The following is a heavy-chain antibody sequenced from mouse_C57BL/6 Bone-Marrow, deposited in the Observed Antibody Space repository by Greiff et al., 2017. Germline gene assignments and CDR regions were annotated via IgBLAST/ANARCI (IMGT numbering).Heavy chain of an antibody. Sequence: QVQLQQPGAELVKPGASVTLSCKASGYTFTSYWMHWVKQRPGQGLEWIGMIHPNSGSTNYNEKFKSKATLTVDKSSSTAYMQLSSLTSEDSAVYYCARRGYYGSSPCWFAYWGQGTLVTVSA. V-gene: IGHV1-64*01. D-gene: IGHD1-1*01. CDR1: GYTFTSYW. CDR2: IHPNSGST. J-gene: IGHJ3*01. CDR3: ARRGYYGSSPCWFAY.